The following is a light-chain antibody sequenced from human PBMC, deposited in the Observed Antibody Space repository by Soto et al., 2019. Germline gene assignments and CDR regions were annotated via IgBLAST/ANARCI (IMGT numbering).Light chain of an antibody. CDR1: QDIRKY. J-gene: IGKJ1*01. V-gene: IGKV1-33*01. CDR3: QQYDNLPWT. Sequence: DIQMTQSPSSLSASVGDRVTITCQASQDIRKYLNWYQQKPGKAPKLLIYDASNLETGVPSRFSGSGSGKDYTFTISSLQPEDIATYYCQQYDNLPWTFGQGTKVEIK. CDR2: DAS.